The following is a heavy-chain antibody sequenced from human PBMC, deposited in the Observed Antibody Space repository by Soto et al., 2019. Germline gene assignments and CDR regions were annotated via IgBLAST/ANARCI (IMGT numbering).Heavy chain of an antibody. D-gene: IGHD6-13*01. V-gene: IGHV1-2*02. CDR2: INPNSGGT. CDR1: GYTFTGYY. J-gene: IGHJ6*02. Sequence: GASVKVSCKASGYTFTGYYMHWVRQAPGQGLEWMGWINPNSGGTNYAQKFQGSVTMTRETSISTGYMELSRLRSDDTAVYYCASSLYSTTFSMHXWGQVTMVTVS. CDR3: ASSLYSTTFSMHX.